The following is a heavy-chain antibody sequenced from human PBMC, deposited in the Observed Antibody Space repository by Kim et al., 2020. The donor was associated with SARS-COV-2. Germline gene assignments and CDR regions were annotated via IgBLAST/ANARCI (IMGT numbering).Heavy chain of an antibody. CDR3: ARDWAAAGFDY. J-gene: IGHJ4*02. D-gene: IGHD6-13*01. V-gene: IGHV4-4*02. Sequence: TNHNPSLKSRVTISVDKSKNQFSLKLSSVTAADTAVYYCARDWAAAGFDYWGQGTLVTVSS. CDR2: T.